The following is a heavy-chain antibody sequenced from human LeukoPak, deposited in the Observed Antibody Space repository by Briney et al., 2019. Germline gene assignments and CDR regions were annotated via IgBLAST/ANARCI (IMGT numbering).Heavy chain of an antibody. J-gene: IGHJ4*02. Sequence: PGGSLRLSCAASGFTFSSYWMSWVRQAPGKGLEWVANINQDGSEKYYVDSVKGRFTISRDNAKNSLYVQMKSLRAEDTAVYYCASDDSGFGEILFDYWGQGTLVTVSS. CDR2: INQDGSEK. CDR3: ASDDSGFGEILFDY. CDR1: GFTFSSYW. V-gene: IGHV3-7*05. D-gene: IGHD3-10*01.